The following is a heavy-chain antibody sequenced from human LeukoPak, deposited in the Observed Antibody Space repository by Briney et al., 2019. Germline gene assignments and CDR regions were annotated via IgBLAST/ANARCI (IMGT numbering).Heavy chain of an antibody. CDR3: ASSIL. Sequence: GGSLRLSCAASGFTFSSYWVSWVRQAPGKGLEWVANIKQDGSEKYYVDSVKGRFTISRDNAKNSLYLQMNSLRAEDTAVYYCASSILWGQGTLVTVSS. V-gene: IGHV3-7*01. CDR2: IKQDGSEK. J-gene: IGHJ4*02. D-gene: IGHD3-9*01. CDR1: GFTFSSYW.